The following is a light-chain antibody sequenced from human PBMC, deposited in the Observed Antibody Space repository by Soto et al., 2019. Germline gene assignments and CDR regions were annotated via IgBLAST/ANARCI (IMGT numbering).Light chain of an antibody. V-gene: IGLV1-51*02. Sequence: QSALTQPPSVSAAPGQKVTFSCSGSSSNIGKNYVSWYQQVPGTAPKLLIYEDNKRRSGIPDRFSGSKSGTSATLGITGLQLGDGADYYGGTWDSSRGVFVLGTGTRVT. CDR1: SSNIGKNY. CDR3: GTWDSSRGVFV. CDR2: EDN. J-gene: IGLJ1*01.